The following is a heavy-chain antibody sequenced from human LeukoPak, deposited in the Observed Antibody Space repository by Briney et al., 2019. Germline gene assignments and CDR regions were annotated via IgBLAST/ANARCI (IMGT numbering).Heavy chain of an antibody. D-gene: IGHD6-6*01. CDR2: IYYSGST. J-gene: IGHJ4*02. CDR3: ARQKDRRGGWNIAARPGGRWNFDY. Sequence: SETLSLTCTVSGGSISSSSYYWGWIRQPPGKGLEWIGSIYYSGSTYYNPSLKSRVTISVDTSKNQFSLKLSSLTAAETAVYYCARQKDRRGGWNIAARPGGRWNFDYWGQGTLVTVSS. V-gene: IGHV4-39*01. CDR1: GGSISSSSYY.